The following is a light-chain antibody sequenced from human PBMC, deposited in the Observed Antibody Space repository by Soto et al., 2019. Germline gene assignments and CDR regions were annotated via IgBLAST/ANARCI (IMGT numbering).Light chain of an antibody. CDR2: EVT. J-gene: IGLJ2*01. Sequence: QSVLTQPASVSGSPGLSITISCTGTSNDVGGYDYVSWYRQYPDRAPRLLIYEVTNRPSGISDRFSGSRSGNTASLTISGLQADDEADYYCATYTVTGTLIFGGGTKVTVL. V-gene: IGLV2-14*01. CDR3: ATYTVTGTLI. CDR1: SNDVGGYDY.